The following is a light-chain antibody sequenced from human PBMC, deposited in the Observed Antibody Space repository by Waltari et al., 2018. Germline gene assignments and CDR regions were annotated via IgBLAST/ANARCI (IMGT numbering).Light chain of an antibody. CDR3: QQSYSTPFT. J-gene: IGKJ5*01. CDR1: QSINTY. CDR2: AAS. V-gene: IGKV1-39*01. Sequence: DILMTQSPSSLSASVGDRVTITCRASQSINTYLNWYQQKPGKAPKLLIYAASSLQSGVPSGFSGSGSGTDFTLTISSLQPEDFATYYCQQSYSTPFTF.